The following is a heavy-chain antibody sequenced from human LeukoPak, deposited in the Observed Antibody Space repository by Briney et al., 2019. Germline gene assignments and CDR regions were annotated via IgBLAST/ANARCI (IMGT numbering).Heavy chain of an antibody. CDR3: ASNKGQWLFSD. J-gene: IGHJ4*02. Sequence: SETLSLTCTVSGGSISSYYWSWIRQPPGKGLEWIGSIYYSGSTYYNPSLKSRVTISVDTSKNQFSLKLSSVTAADTAVYYCASNKGQWLFSDWGQGTLVTVSS. V-gene: IGHV4-59*12. CDR1: GGSISSYY. D-gene: IGHD6-19*01. CDR2: IYYSGST.